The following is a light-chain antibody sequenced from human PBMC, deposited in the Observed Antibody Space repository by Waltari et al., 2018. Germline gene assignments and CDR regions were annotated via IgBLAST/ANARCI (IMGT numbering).Light chain of an antibody. CDR3: QQSYTTPFT. CDR1: QSISTS. V-gene: IGKV1-39*01. Sequence: DIQMTQSPPSLSASVGDRVTITCRATQSISTSLNWYQQKPGKAPNLLIYGASSLERGVPSRFSGRGSGTDFTLTISSLHPEDFATYYCQQSYTTPFTFGPGTKVDLK. CDR2: GAS. J-gene: IGKJ3*01.